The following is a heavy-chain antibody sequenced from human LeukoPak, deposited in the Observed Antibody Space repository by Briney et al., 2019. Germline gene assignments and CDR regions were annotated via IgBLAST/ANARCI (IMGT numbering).Heavy chain of an antibody. D-gene: IGHD3-22*01. CDR3: ARVLHKRNYDSSTYYGY. CDR2: FSNSGET. V-gene: IGHV3-23*01. CDR1: GFTFSTYA. J-gene: IGHJ4*02. Sequence: GGSLRLSCAASGFTFSTYAMAWVRQAPGKGLEWVSAFSNSGETHYADSVKGRFTISRDNSKNTLYLQMNSLRADDTALYYCARVLHKRNYDSSTYYGYWGQGTLVTVSS.